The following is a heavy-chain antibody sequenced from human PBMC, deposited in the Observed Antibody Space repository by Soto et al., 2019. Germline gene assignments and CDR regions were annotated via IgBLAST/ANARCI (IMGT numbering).Heavy chain of an antibody. V-gene: IGHV4-39*01. Sequence: PSETLSLTCTVSGGSISSGGYYWSWIRQHPGKGLEWIGSIYYSGSTYYNPSLKSRVTISVDTSKNQFSLKLRSVTAADTAVYYCSRLYYDFWSGYYPVWFAPWGRGNLVTVSS. CDR2: IYYSGST. J-gene: IGHJ5*02. CDR3: SRLYYDFWSGYYPVWFAP. CDR1: GGSISSGGYY. D-gene: IGHD3-3*01.